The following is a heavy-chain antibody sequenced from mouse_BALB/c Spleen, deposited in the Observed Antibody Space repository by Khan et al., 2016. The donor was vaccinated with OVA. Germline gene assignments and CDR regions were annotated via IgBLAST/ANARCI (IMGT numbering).Heavy chain of an antibody. CDR1: GYTFTDYY. D-gene: IGHD2-14*01. J-gene: IGHJ4*01. V-gene: IGHV1-84*02. CDR3: EGSAVVSTTAASAY. CDR2: IYPGSANT. Sequence: VQLQESGPELVKPGASVKISCKASGYTFTDYYIKWVKQKPGQGLEWIGGIYPGSANTAYNEKFKGKATLTVDTSSSTAYMQLSSLTSEDTAVHFCEGSAVVSTTAASAYWCQGTSVTVSS.